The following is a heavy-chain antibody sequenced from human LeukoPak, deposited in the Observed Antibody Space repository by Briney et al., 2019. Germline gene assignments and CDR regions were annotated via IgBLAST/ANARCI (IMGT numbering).Heavy chain of an antibody. Sequence: GGSLTLSCAASGFIFSRYAMRWVRQAPGKGLVWVSGFSVSDKTTYYADSVKGRFTISRDNSKNTLYLQINSLRAEDTAVYYCAKDPSVYYGDYIIRWGQGTLVIVSS. CDR1: GFIFSRYA. D-gene: IGHD4-17*01. J-gene: IGHJ4*02. CDR2: FSVSDKTT. V-gene: IGHV3-23*01. CDR3: AKDPSVYYGDYIIR.